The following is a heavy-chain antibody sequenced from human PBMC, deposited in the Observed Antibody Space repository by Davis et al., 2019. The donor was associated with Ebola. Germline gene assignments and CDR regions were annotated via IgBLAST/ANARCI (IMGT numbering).Heavy chain of an antibody. CDR1: GFTFSNAW. CDR3: AREVDTAMVYYYYYYGMDV. D-gene: IGHD5-18*01. Sequence: PGGSLRLSCAASGFTFSNAWMSWVRQAPGKGLEWVSSISSSSSYIYYADSVKGRFTISRDNAKNSLYLQMNSLRAEDTAVYYCAREVDTAMVYYYYYYGMDVWGQGTTVTVSS. V-gene: IGHV3-21*01. CDR2: ISSSSSYI. J-gene: IGHJ6*02.